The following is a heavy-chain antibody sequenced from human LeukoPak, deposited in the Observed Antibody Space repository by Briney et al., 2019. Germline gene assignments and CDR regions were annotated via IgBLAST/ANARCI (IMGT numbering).Heavy chain of an antibody. CDR2: INPNSGGT. Sequence: GASVKVSCKASGYTFTGYYMHWVRQAPGQGLEWTGWINPNSGGTNYAQKFQGRVTMTRDTSISTAYMELSRLRSDDTAVYYCASGLSSGWWDYYYGMDVWGQGTTVTVSS. V-gene: IGHV1-2*02. D-gene: IGHD6-19*01. J-gene: IGHJ6*02. CDR3: ASGLSSGWWDYYYGMDV. CDR1: GYTFTGYY.